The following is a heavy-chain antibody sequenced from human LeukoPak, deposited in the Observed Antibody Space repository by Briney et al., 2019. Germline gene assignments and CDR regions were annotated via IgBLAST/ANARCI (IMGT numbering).Heavy chain of an antibody. D-gene: IGHD1-7*01. Sequence: GGSLRLSCAASGFTFSTYAMSWVRQAPGKGLEWVSAISGSGGNTYYADSVKGRFTISRDNSKNTLYLQMNSLRADDTAVYYCAKSEGGTTHYYYGMDVWGQGTTATVSS. CDR1: GFTFSTYA. CDR2: ISGSGGNT. CDR3: AKSEGGTTHYYYGMDV. V-gene: IGHV3-23*01. J-gene: IGHJ6*02.